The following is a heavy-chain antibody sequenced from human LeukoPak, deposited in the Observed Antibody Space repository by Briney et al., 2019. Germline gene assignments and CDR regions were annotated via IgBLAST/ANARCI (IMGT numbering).Heavy chain of an antibody. CDR1: GFTFCSYA. Sequence: PGGSLRLSCAASGFTFCSYAMYWVRQAPGKGLEWFSRIFGSGGSTHYADSVKGRFTISRDNAKNTLYLKINSRRAEDTAVYYCAKIKTGSGWIFDYWGQGTLVTVSS. CDR2: IFGSGGST. D-gene: IGHD6-19*01. J-gene: IGHJ4*02. CDR3: AKIKTGSGWIFDY. V-gene: IGHV3-23*01.